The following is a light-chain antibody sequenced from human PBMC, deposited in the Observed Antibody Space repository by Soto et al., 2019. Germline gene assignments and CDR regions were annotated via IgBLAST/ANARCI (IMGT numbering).Light chain of an antibody. CDR1: RSCRGAGYD. CDR3: QSYDSTLSDRYV. CDR2: GNI. V-gene: IGLV1-40*01. Sequence: LALPPSDNRSPGHTVNIYHSDIRSCRGAGYDLFWYQQRPGTGPKLLIIGNINRPPGVPDRFSGSKSGTSTSLASTELQAEDEGAYYRQSYDSTLSDRYVFGTGVKV. J-gene: IGLJ1*01.